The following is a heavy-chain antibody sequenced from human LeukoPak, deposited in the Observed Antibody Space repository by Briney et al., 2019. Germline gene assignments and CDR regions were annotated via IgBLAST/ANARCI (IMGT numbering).Heavy chain of an antibody. V-gene: IGHV4-39*01. J-gene: IGHJ4*02. CDR3: QADRDSSGYYYVSPDY. D-gene: IGHD3-22*01. CDR1: GGSISTSSYY. CDR2: IYYSGST. Sequence: SESLSLTCTVSGGSISTSSYYWGWIRQPPGKGLEWIGSIYYSGSTYYNPSLKSRVTISVDTSKNQFSLKLSSVTAADTAVYYCQADRDSSGYYYVSPDYWGQGTLVTVSS.